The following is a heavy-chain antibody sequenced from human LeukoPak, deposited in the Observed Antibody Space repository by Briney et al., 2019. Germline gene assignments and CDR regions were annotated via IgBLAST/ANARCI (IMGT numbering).Heavy chain of an antibody. CDR2: ISSSSSTI. CDR3: AKSGGSGSYPPPWFDP. J-gene: IGHJ5*02. Sequence: GGSLRLSCAASGFTFSSYSMNWVRQAPGKGLEWVSYISSSSSTIYYADSVKGRFTISRDNAKNSLYLQMNSLRAEDTAVYYCAKSGGSGSYPPPWFDPWGQGTLVTVSS. CDR1: GFTFSSYS. V-gene: IGHV3-48*01. D-gene: IGHD3-10*01.